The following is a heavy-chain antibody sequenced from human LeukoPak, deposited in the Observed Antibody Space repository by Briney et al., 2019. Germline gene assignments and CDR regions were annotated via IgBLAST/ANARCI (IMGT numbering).Heavy chain of an antibody. D-gene: IGHD3-22*01. Sequence: GGSLRLSCAASGFTFSSYGMHWVRQAPGKRLEWVAVIWYDGSNKYYADSVKGRFTISRDNSKNTLYLQMNSLRAEDTAVYYCARPANYYDSSGLDIWGQGTMVTVSS. V-gene: IGHV3-33*01. J-gene: IGHJ3*02. CDR3: ARPANYYDSSGLDI. CDR1: GFTFSSYG. CDR2: IWYDGSNK.